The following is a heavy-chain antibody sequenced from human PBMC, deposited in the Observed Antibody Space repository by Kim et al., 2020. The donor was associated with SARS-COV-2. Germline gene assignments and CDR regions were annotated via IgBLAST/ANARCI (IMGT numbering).Heavy chain of an antibody. CDR3: TRGGDGVQWELLPQDAFDI. Sequence: GGSLRLSCTASGFTFGDYAMSWFRQAPGKGLEWVGFIRSKAYGGTTEYAASVKGRFTISRDDSKSIAYLQMNSLKTEDTAVYYCTRGGDGVQWELLPQDAFDIWGQGTMVTVSS. CDR2: IRSKAYGGTT. J-gene: IGHJ3*02. D-gene: IGHD1-26*01. CDR1: GFTFGDYA. V-gene: IGHV3-49*03.